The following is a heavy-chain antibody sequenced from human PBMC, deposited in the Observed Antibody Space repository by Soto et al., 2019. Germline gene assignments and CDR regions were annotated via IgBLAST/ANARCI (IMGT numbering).Heavy chain of an antibody. Sequence: PSETLSLTCGVSGDSTRSRYWWTWLRRPPGRGLEWIGEVNQSGTSNYNPSLKSRVTISVDTSKNQFSLKLSSVTAADTAVYYCARDFSYDSSGYYPFGYWGQGTLVTVS. D-gene: IGHD3-22*01. J-gene: IGHJ4*02. CDR2: VNQSGTS. CDR3: ARDFSYDSSGYYPFGY. CDR1: GDSTRSRYW. V-gene: IGHV4-4*02.